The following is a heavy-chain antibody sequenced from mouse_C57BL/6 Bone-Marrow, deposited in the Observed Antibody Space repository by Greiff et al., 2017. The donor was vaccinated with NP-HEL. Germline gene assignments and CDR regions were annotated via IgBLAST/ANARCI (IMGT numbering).Heavy chain of an antibody. CDR1: GYSITSGYY. Sequence: VQLQQSGPGLVKPSQSLSLTCSVTGYSITSGYYWNWIRQFPGNKLEWMGYISYDGSNNYNPSLKNRISITRDTSKNQFFLKLNSVTTEDTATYYCARVYYSSPLRGYAMDYWGQGTSVTVSS. V-gene: IGHV3-6*01. CDR3: ARVYYSSPLRGYAMDY. CDR2: ISYDGSN. J-gene: IGHJ4*01. D-gene: IGHD1-1*01.